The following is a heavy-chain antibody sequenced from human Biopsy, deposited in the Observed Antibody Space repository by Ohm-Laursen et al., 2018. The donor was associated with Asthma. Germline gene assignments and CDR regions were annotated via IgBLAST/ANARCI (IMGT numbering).Heavy chain of an antibody. CDR1: GFTFSHYN. CDR3: ARAYGGSFFSGAFDI. V-gene: IGHV3-53*01. J-gene: IGHJ3*02. D-gene: IGHD4-23*01. Sequence: LSLTCAASGFTFSHYNMSWVRQPPGKGLEWVSVIYSGGGTYYADSVQGRVTISRDNSKNTLSLQMNSLRAEDTAVYYCARAYGGSFFSGAFDIWGQGTMVTVSS. CDR2: IYSGGGT.